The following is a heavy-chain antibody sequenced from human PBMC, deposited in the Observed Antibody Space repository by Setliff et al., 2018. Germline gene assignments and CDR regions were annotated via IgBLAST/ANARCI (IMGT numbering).Heavy chain of an antibody. J-gene: IGHJ4*02. CDR2: IKSKTDGGAI. D-gene: IGHD3-16*01. V-gene: IGHV3-15*01. CDR1: GFTFSNAW. Sequence: GASLKISCAASGFTFSNAWMSWVRQAPGKGLEWVGRIKSKTDGGAIDYGALVKGRFTISRDDSGNTLYLQMNSLNTEDTAVYYCATAITWTSTRRFWGQGTLVTVSS. CDR3: ATAITWTSTRRF.